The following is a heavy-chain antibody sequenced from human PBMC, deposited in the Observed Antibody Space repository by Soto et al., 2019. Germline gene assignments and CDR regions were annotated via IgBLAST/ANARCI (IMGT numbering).Heavy chain of an antibody. CDR3: TRDLNGGNPFDY. D-gene: IGHD3-16*01. CDR2: IDPDSGHA. V-gene: IGHV1-3*01. Sequence: GASVKVSCKSSGYTLNNYAIQWVRQAAGQRLEWMGWIDPDSGHATYSQKFQGRISISRDQSANTFYMDLSSLTSEDTAVYFCTRDLNGGNPFDYWGQGALVTVSS. CDR1: GYTLNNYA. J-gene: IGHJ4*02.